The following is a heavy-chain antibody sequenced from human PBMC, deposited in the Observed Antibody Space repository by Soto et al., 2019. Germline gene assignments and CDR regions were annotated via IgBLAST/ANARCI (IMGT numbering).Heavy chain of an antibody. J-gene: IGHJ4*02. V-gene: IGHV4-34*01. Sequence: QVQLQQWGAGLLKPSETLSLTCAVYGGSFSGYYWSWIRQPPGKGLEWIGEINHSGSTNYNPSLKSRVTISVDTSKNQFSLKLSSVTAADTAVYYCARGKALSPFDYWGQGTLVTVSS. CDR3: ARGKALSPFDY. CDR1: GGSFSGYY. CDR2: INHSGST.